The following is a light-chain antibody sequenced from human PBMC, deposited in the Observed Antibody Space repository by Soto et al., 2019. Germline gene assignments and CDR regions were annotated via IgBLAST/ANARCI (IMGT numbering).Light chain of an antibody. CDR2: DNY. J-gene: IGLJ3*02. Sequence: QSVLTQPPSASATPGQRVTISCSGTSSNIRRHAVNWYQQLPGTAPRLLIYDNYQRPSGVPDRFYGSKSGTSASLAISGLQSEDEADYYCATWDDSLNGRAVFGGGTKLTVL. CDR1: SSNIRRHA. CDR3: ATWDDSLNGRAV. V-gene: IGLV1-44*01.